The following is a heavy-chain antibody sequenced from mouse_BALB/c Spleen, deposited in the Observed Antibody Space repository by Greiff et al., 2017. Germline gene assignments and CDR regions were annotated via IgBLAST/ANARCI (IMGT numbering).Heavy chain of an antibody. Sequence: EVMLVESGPSLVKPSQTLSLTCSVTGDSITSGYWNWIRKFPGNKLEYMGYISYSGSTYYNPSLKSRISITRDTSKNQYYLQLNSVTTEDTATYYCARGGYDYGAWFAYWGQGTLVTVSA. J-gene: IGHJ3*01. V-gene: IGHV3-8*02. CDR2: ISYSGST. CDR1: GDSITSGY. CDR3: ARGGYDYGAWFAY. D-gene: IGHD2-4*01.